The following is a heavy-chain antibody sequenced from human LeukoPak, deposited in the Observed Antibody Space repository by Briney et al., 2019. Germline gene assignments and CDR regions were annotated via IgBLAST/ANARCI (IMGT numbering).Heavy chain of an antibody. Sequence: GVSLRLSCAASVFTVSSNYMSCVPHSPGKALECFSVISSGGRTYYADSVKGRFPISRDNSKNPMYLQMNSLRAEDTAVYYCAAPNSSSWYPNHDAFDIWGQETMVTVTS. J-gene: IGHJ3*02. CDR2: ISSGGRT. CDR1: VFTVSSNY. D-gene: IGHD6-13*01. CDR3: AAPNSSSWYPNHDAFDI. V-gene: IGHV3-66*02.